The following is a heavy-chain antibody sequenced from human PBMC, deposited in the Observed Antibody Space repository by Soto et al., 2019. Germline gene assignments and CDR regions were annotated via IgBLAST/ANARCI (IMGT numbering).Heavy chain of an antibody. Sequence: ASVKVSCKASGYTFTSYGISWVRQAPGQGLEWMGWIRAYNGNTNYAQKFQGRVTMTTDTSTSTAYMELRSLRSDDTAVYYCARDLGRKDAFDIWGQGTMVTVSS. CDR3: ARDLGRKDAFDI. CDR2: IRAYNGNT. J-gene: IGHJ3*02. V-gene: IGHV1-18*01. CDR1: GYTFTSYG.